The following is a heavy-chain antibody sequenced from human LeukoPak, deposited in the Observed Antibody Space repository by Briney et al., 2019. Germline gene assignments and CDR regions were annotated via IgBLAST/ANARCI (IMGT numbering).Heavy chain of an antibody. J-gene: IGHJ6*03. CDR2: IHYSGHT. CDR1: GGSISRSNYY. Sequence: PSETLSLTCTVSGGSISRSNYYWDWIRQPPGKGLEWIGSIHYSGHTYYNPSLKSRVTISVDTSKNQFSLKLTSVTAADTAVYYCARDNRRDGYPYRLYYYYMDVWGKGTTVTVSS. D-gene: IGHD5-24*01. CDR3: ARDNRRDGYPYRLYYYYMDV. V-gene: IGHV4-39*07.